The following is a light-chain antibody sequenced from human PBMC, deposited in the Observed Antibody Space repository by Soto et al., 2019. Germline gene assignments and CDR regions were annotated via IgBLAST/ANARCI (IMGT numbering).Light chain of an antibody. Sequence: EIGLTQSPGTLSLSPGERATLSCRASQGVDNYLAWYQQKPVQAPRLLIYGASSRATGIPDRFSGSGYGTDFPLTISRLEPEDFAVYYCHQYGVSPVTFGQGTTVEIK. CDR1: QGVDNY. CDR3: HQYGVSPVT. CDR2: GAS. J-gene: IGKJ1*01. V-gene: IGKV3-20*01.